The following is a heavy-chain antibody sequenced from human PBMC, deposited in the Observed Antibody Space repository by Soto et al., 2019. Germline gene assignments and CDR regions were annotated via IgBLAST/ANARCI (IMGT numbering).Heavy chain of an antibody. D-gene: IGHD4-17*01. CDR2: IYYVGRP. V-gene: IGHV4-4*02. CDR1: SGSLGSNYW. CDR3: ATSRGYGVFQQ. Sequence: QVQLQESGPGLVKPSGTLSLTCTVSSGSLGSNYWWSWVRQPPGKGLEWIGDIYYVGRPKYNPSLKSRVTISVDTSQKQVSLNLNSVTAADTAVYYCATSRGYGVFQQWGQGTLVTVSS. J-gene: IGHJ4*02.